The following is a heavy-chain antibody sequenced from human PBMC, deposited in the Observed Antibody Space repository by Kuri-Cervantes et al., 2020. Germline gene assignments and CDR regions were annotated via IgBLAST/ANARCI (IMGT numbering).Heavy chain of an antibody. D-gene: IGHD6-6*01. CDR2: IYYSGSA. CDR1: ADSISSYY. CDR3: GRRMGGSSAGY. Sequence: SETLSLTCSLSADSISSYYWSWIRQSPGKGMEWIGNIYYSGSATYNPSLRSRVSISVDTAKNQFSLKMGSVTATDTATYYCGRRMGGSSAGYWGQGTVVTVSS. V-gene: IGHV4-59*08. J-gene: IGHJ4*02.